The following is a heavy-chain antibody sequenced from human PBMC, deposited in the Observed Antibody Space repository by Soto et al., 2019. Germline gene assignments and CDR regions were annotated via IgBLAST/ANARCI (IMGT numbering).Heavy chain of an antibody. D-gene: IGHD3-3*01. CDR3: ARQPAITIFGVTRYYGMDV. V-gene: IGHV4-39*01. J-gene: IGHJ6*02. CDR2: IYYSGST. CDR1: GGSISSSSYY. Sequence: SETLSLTCTVSGGSISSSSYYLGWIRQPPGKGLEWIGSIYYSGSTYYNPSLKSRVTISVDTSKNQFSLKLSSVTAADTAVYYCARQPAITIFGVTRYYGMDVWGQGTTVTVSS.